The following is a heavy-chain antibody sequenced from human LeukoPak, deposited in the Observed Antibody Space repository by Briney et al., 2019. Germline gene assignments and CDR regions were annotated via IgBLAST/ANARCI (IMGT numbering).Heavy chain of an antibody. Sequence: ASVRVSCKASGYTFTGYYMHWVRQAPGQGLEWMGWISAYNGNTNYAQKLQGRVTMTTDTSTSTAYMELRSLRSDDTAVYYCARDHQRAVTTAGDYWGQGTLVTVSS. J-gene: IGHJ4*02. CDR2: ISAYNGNT. CDR3: ARDHQRAVTTAGDY. CDR1: GYTFTGYY. V-gene: IGHV1-18*01. D-gene: IGHD4-17*01.